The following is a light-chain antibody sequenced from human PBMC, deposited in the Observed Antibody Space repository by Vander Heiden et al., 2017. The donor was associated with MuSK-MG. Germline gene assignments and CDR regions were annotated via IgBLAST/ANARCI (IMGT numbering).Light chain of an antibody. CDR3: QQSYSTPGT. CDR1: QIISTY. V-gene: IGKV1-39*01. J-gene: IGKJ1*01. CDR2: AAS. Sequence: DIQMTQSPSSLCASVGDRVTITCRASQIISTYLNWYQQKPGKAPELLIYAASNLQSGVPSRFSGSGSATDFTLTINSLQPEDFATYYCQQSYSTPGTFGQGTKVEIK.